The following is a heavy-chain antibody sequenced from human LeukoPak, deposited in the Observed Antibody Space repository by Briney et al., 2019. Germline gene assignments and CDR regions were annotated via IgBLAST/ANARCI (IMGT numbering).Heavy chain of an antibody. Sequence: GESLKISCKGSGYRFTSYWIGWVRQMPGKGLEWMGIIYSPSFQGQVTISADKSISTAYLQWSSLKASDTAMYYCAREELGDYVPYFDYWGQGTLVTVSS. D-gene: IGHD4-17*01. J-gene: IGHJ4*02. CDR1: GYRFTSYW. CDR3: AREELGDYVPYFDY. V-gene: IGHV5-51*01. CDR2: IY.